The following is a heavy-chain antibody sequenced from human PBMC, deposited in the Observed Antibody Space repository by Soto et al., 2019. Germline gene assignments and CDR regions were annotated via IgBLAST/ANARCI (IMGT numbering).Heavy chain of an antibody. J-gene: IGHJ4*02. CDR3: AKEKHDASWTAFDY. D-gene: IGHD2-2*01. Sequence: GGSLRLSCAASGFTFDDFSMHWVRQAPGKGLEWVSLIGRDGIYTYYADSVKGRFTISRDNSKNSLYLQMNSLRTEDTAFYFCAKEKHDASWTAFDYWGQGTLVTVSS. V-gene: IGHV3-43*01. CDR1: GFTFDDFS. CDR2: IGRDGIYT.